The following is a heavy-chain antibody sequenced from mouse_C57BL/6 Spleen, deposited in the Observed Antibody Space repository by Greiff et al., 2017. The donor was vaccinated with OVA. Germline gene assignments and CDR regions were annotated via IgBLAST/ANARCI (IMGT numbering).Heavy chain of an antibody. CDR2: ILPGGGST. J-gene: IGHJ4*01. CDR3: ARGATGDYALDY. Sequence: VQLQQSGAELMKPGASVKLSCKASGYTFTGYWMEWVRQRPGHGLEWIGKILPGGGSTNYNEKFKGKATFTADTSSNTAYMQLSSLTTEDSAIYYGARGATGDYALDYWGQGTSVTVSS. CDR1: GYTFTGYW. V-gene: IGHV1-9*01. D-gene: IGHD1-1*01.